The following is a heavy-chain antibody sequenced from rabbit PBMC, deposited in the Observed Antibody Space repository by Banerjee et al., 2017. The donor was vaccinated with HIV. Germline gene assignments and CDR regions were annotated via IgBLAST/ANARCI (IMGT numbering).Heavy chain of an antibody. CDR2: IYAGSGGST. D-gene: IGHD4-1*01. J-gene: IGHJ4*01. CDR3: ARDLAGVIGWNFNL. Sequence: QQQLEESGGGLVKPEGSLTLSCTASGFSFSNKYVMCWVRQAPGKGLEWIACIYAGSGGSTYYANWAKGRFTISKASWTTVTLQMTSLTAADTASYFCARDLAGVIGWNFNLWGPGTLVTVS. V-gene: IGHV1S45*01. CDR1: GFSFSNKYV.